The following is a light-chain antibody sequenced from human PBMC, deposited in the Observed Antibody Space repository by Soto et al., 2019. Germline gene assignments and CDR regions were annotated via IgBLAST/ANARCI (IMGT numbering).Light chain of an antibody. Sequence: DIQMTQSPSTLSASVGDRVTITCRASESISNFLAWYQQKPGKAPNLLIYKASSLESGVPSRFSGSGSGTEFTLTISSLQPDDFVTYYCQPYNSYPRTFGQGTKVDIK. V-gene: IGKV1-5*03. J-gene: IGKJ1*01. CDR1: ESISNF. CDR2: KAS. CDR3: QPYNSYPRT.